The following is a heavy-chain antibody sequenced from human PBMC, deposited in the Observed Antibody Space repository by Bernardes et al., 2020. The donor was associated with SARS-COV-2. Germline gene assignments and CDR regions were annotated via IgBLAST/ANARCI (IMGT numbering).Heavy chain of an antibody. CDR3: ARVKEYYDFWSGHLSNWYFDL. V-gene: IGHV3-23*01. Sequence: GGSLRLSCAASGFFFDSYAMGWVRQAPGEGLEWVSIISGNGARTYYGDSVKGRLTISRDKSKNTLYLQMNSLRVDDSAIYYCARVKEYYDFWSGHLSNWYFDLWGRGTLVTVSS. J-gene: IGHJ2*01. D-gene: IGHD3-3*01. CDR1: GFFFDSYA. CDR2: ISGNGART.